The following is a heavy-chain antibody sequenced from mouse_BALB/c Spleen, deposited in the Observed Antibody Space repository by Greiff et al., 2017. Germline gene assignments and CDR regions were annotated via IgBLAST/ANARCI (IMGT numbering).Heavy chain of an antibody. CDR1: GDSITSGY. CDR3: ARRDYDRYSNYYAMDY. D-gene: IGHD2-3*01. CDR2: ISYSGST. J-gene: IGHJ4*01. Sequence: EVQLQESGPSLVKPSQTLSLTCSVTGDSITSGYWNWIRKFPGNKLEYMGYISYSGSTYYNPSLKSRISITRDTSKNQYYLQLNSVTTEDTATYYCARRDYDRYSNYYAMDYWGQGTSVTVSS. V-gene: IGHV3-8*02.